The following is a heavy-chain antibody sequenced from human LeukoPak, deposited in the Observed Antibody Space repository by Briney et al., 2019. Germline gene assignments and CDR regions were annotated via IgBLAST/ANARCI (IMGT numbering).Heavy chain of an antibody. D-gene: IGHD3-9*01. Sequence: GESLKISCKGSGYSFTSYWIGWVRQVPGKGLEWMGIIYSGDSDTRYSSSFQGQVTISADKSISTAYLQWSSLKASDTAMYSCVRVSYYGILTGYYSSIWFDPWGQGTLVSVSS. J-gene: IGHJ5*02. CDR2: IYSGDSDT. V-gene: IGHV5-51*01. CDR3: VRVSYYGILTGYYSSIWFDP. CDR1: GYSFTSYW.